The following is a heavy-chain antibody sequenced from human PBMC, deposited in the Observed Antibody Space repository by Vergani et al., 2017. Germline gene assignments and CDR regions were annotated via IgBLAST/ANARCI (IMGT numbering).Heavy chain of an antibody. CDR2: IYPGDSDT. CDR1: GYSFTSYW. D-gene: IGHD5/OR15-5a*01. Sequence: EVQLVQSGADVKKPGESLKISCKVSGYSFTSYWIGWVRQMPGKGLEGMGIIYPGDSDTRYSPSFQGQVTISADKYISTAYLQWGSLKASDTAMYYCARREGDIVSTTRRGGNDAFDIWGQGTMVTVSS. CDR3: ARREGDIVSTTRRGGNDAFDI. V-gene: IGHV5-51*01. J-gene: IGHJ3*02.